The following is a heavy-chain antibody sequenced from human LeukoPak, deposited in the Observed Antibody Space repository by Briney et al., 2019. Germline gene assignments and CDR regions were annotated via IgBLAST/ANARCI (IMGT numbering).Heavy chain of an antibody. CDR3: ATPRGTVTTGAVY. Sequence: GGSLRLSCAASGFTFSSYAMSWVRQAPGKGLEWVSAISSSGISTYYADAVKGRFTISRDNSKNTLYLQMNNLRAEDTAVYYCATPRGTVTTGAVYWGQGTLVTVSS. CDR1: GFTFSSYA. V-gene: IGHV3-23*01. D-gene: IGHD4-17*01. J-gene: IGHJ4*02. CDR2: ISSSGIST.